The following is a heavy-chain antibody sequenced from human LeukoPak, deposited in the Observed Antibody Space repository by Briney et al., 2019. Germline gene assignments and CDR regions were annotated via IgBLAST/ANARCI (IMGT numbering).Heavy chain of an antibody. J-gene: IGHJ6*02. V-gene: IGHV1-18*01. D-gene: IGHD3-3*01. Sequence: ASVKVSCKASGYTFTSYGISWVRQAPGQGLEWMGWISAYNGNTNYAQKLQGRVTMTTDTSTSTAYMELRSLRSDDTAVYYCARNITIFGVVSYYYGMDAWGQGTTVTVSS. CDR1: GYTFTSYG. CDR2: ISAYNGNT. CDR3: ARNITIFGVVSYYYGMDA.